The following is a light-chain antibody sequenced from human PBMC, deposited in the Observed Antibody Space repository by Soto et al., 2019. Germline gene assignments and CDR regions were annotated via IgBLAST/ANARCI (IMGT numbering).Light chain of an antibody. CDR1: SSNIGSNT. CDR3: AAWDVSLNGHYA. V-gene: IGLV1-44*01. Sequence: QSVLTQPPSASLTPGQRVTISCSGSSSNIGSNTVNCYQQLPGTAPKLLIYTNNQWPSGVPDRFSGSKSGTSASLAISGLQSEDEADYYCAAWDVSLNGHYAFGTGTKVTVL. CDR2: TNN. J-gene: IGLJ1*01.